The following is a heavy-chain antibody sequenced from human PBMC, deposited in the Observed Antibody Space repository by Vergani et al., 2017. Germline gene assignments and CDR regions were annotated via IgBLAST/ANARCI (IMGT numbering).Heavy chain of an antibody. J-gene: IGHJ4*02. CDR2: ISSSGSTI. D-gene: IGHD3-10*01. V-gene: IGHV3-48*03. CDR1: GFTFSSYE. Sequence: VQLVESGGGVVQPGRSLRFSCAASGFTFSSYEMNWVRQAPGKGLEWVSYISSSGSTIYYADSAKGRFTISRDNAKNSLYLQMNSLRAEDTAVYYCAKASDYYGSGSYFSDYWGQGTLVTVSS. CDR3: AKASDYYGSGSYFSDY.